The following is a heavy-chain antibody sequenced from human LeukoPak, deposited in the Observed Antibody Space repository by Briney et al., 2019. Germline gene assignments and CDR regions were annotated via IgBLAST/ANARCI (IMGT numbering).Heavy chain of an antibody. CDR2: IKQDGSEK. J-gene: IGHJ6*03. CDR1: GFTFSSYW. V-gene: IGHV3-7*01. Sequence: GGSLRLSCAASGFTFSSYWMSWVRQAPGKGLEWVANIKQDGSEKYYVDSVKGRFTISRDNAKNSLYLQMNSLRAEDTAVYYCARKGVAPDIVVVVPPPHYYYYYMDVWGKGTTVTVSS. D-gene: IGHD2-15*01. CDR3: ARKGVAPDIVVVVPPPHYYYYYMDV.